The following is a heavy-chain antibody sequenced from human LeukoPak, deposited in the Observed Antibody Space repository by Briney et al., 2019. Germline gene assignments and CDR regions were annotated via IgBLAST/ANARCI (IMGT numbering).Heavy chain of an antibody. CDR2: IYYSGST. V-gene: IGHV4-39*07. D-gene: IGHD6-19*01. Sequence: SETLSLTCTVSGGSISSSSYYWGWIRQPPGKGLEWIGSIYYSGSTNYNPSLKSRVTISVDTSKNQFSLKLSSVTAADTAVYYCARLPYSGGWWVDFDYWGQGTLVTVSS. J-gene: IGHJ4*02. CDR1: GGSISSSSYY. CDR3: ARLPYSGGWWVDFDY.